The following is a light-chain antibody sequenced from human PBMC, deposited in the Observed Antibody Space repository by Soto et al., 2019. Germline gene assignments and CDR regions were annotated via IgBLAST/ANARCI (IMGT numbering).Light chain of an antibody. Sequence: IVLTQSPCTLSLSPGEGATLSCRASQSVSSSYLAWYQQKPGQAPRLLIYGASSRATGIPDRFSGSGSGTDFTLTISRLEPEDFAVYYCQQYGSSFFGGGTKVDIK. CDR3: QQYGSSF. J-gene: IGKJ4*01. CDR1: QSVSSSY. V-gene: IGKV3-20*01. CDR2: GAS.